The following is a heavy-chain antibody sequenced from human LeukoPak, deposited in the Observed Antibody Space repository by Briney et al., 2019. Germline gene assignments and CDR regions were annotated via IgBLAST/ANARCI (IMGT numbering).Heavy chain of an antibody. CDR3: AREYYDFWSGYYWYYFDY. CDR1: GGTFSSYA. V-gene: IGHV1-69*13. D-gene: IGHD3-3*01. CDR2: IIPIFGTA. J-gene: IGHJ4*02. Sequence: GASVKVSCKASGGTFSSYAISWVRQAPGQGLEWMGGIIPIFGTANYAQKFQGRVTITADESTSTAYMELSSLRSEDTAVYYCAREYYDFWSGYYWYYFDYWGQGTLVTVSS.